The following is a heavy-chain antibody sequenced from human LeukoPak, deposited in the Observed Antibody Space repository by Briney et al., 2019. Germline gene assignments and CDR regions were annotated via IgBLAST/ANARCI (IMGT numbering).Heavy chain of an antibody. J-gene: IGHJ4*02. D-gene: IGHD3-10*01. Sequence: GGSLRLSCAASGFTFSSYGMHWVRQAPGKGLEWVAVIWNDGSNKYYADSVKGRFTISRDNSKNTLYLQMNSLRAEDTAVYYCAKQDGSGSYHDYWGQGTLVTVSS. CDR1: GFTFSSYG. CDR3: AKQDGSGSYHDY. V-gene: IGHV3-30*02. CDR2: IWNDGSNK.